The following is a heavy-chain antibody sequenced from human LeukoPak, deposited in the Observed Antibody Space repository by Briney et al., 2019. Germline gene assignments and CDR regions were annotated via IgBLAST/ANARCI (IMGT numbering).Heavy chain of an antibody. CDR1: GFTFSSYA. J-gene: IGHJ4*02. Sequence: GGSLRLSCAASGFTFSSYAMSWVRQAPGRGLEWVSAISSSGGSTYYADSVKGRFTISRDNSKNTLYLQMNSLRAEDTAVYYCAKESVAATAMGSGYYFDYWGQGTLVTVSS. D-gene: IGHD6-13*01. CDR3: AKESVAATAMGSGYYFDY. CDR2: ISSSGGST. V-gene: IGHV3-23*01.